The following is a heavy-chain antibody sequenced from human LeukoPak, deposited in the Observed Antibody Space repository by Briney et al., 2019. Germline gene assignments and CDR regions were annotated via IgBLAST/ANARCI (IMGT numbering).Heavy chain of an antibody. CDR2: IRYDGSNK. CDR3: ATDRGYYTSGSYYLDY. Sequence: GGSLRLSCAASGFTFSSYGMHWVRQAPGKGLEWVAFIRYDGSNKYYADSVKGRFTISRDNSKNTLYLQMNSLRAEDTAVHYCATDRGYYTSGSYYLDYWGQGTLVTVSS. J-gene: IGHJ4*02. CDR1: GFTFSSYG. V-gene: IGHV3-30*02. D-gene: IGHD3-10*01.